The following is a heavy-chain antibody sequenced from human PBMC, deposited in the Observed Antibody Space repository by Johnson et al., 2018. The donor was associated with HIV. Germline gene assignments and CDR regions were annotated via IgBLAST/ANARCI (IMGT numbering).Heavy chain of an antibody. J-gene: IGHJ3*02. V-gene: IGHV3-23*04. CDR2: MYSGGTT. D-gene: IGHD3-22*01. CDR3: AKTPDSSCYYGGLGAFDI. Sequence: VQLVESGGGLVQPGGSLRLSCAASGFTFEDYGMSWVRQAPGKGLEWVSFMYSGGTTDYADSVKGRFTISRDNSKNTLYLKMNSLRAEDRAVYYCAKTPDSSCYYGGLGAFDIWGQATMITVSS. CDR1: GFTFEDYG.